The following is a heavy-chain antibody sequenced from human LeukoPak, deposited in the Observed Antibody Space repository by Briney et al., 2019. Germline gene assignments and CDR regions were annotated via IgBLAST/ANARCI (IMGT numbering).Heavy chain of an antibody. Sequence: PGGSLRLSCAASGFTFSSYSMNWVRQAPGKGLEWVSSISSSSSYIYYADSVKGRFTISRDNAKNSLYLQMNSLTAEDTAGYYCWRDGYNRISDAFDIWGQGTMVTVSS. CDR2: ISSSSSYI. J-gene: IGHJ3*02. CDR1: GFTFSSYS. V-gene: IGHV3-21*01. CDR3: WRDGYNRISDAFDI. D-gene: IGHD5-24*01.